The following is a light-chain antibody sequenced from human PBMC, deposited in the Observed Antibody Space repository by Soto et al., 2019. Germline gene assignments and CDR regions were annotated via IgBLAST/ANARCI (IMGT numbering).Light chain of an antibody. Sequence: DIGLTQSPATLSLSPGEGATLSCRASQTVTKYLAWFQQKPGQAPRCLIYDVSIRATGIPARFGGRGSGTDFTLTISSLEPEDFAVYYCQQRRFWPLTFGGGTRVEIK. V-gene: IGKV3-11*01. CDR2: DVS. J-gene: IGKJ4*01. CDR3: QQRRFWPLT. CDR1: QTVTKY.